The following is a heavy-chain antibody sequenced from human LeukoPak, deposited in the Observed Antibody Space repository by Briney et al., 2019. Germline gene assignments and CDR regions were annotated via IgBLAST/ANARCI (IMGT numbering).Heavy chain of an antibody. D-gene: IGHD3-16*01. J-gene: IGHJ3*02. CDR3: AKDWGPMMWSSLDAFDI. V-gene: IGHV3-23*01. CDR2: ISGSGGST. CDR1: GFTFSSYG. Sequence: PGGSLRLSCAASGFTFSSYGMSWVRQAPGKGLEWVSAISGSGGSTYYADSVKGRFTISRDNSKNTLYLQMNSLRAEDTAVYYCAKDWGPMMWSSLDAFDIWGQGTMVTVSS.